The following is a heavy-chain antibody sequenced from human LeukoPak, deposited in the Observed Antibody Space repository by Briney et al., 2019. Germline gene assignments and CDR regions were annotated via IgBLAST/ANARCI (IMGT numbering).Heavy chain of an antibody. CDR3: ARDENCGGDCYQDFDY. V-gene: IGHV3-74*01. Sequence: GGSLRLSCAASGFTFSSYWMHWVRQAPGKGLVWVSRINSDGSSTSYADSVKGRFTISRDNAKNTLYLQMNSLRAEDTAVYYCARDENCGGDCYQDFDYWGQGTLVTVSS. CDR2: INSDGSST. J-gene: IGHJ4*02. D-gene: IGHD2-21*02. CDR1: GFTFSSYW.